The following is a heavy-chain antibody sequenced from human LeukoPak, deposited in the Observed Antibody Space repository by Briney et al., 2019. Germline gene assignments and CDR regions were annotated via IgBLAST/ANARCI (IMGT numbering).Heavy chain of an antibody. CDR3: AKYFASGSYYKLPH. CDR2: ISGSGAYT. CDR1: GFTFSSYA. D-gene: IGHD3-10*01. Sequence: GGSLRLSCAASGFTFSSYAMSWVRQAPGKGLEWVSTISGSGAYTYYADSVKGRFTISRDNSKNTLYLQMNSLRAEDTAVYYCAKYFASGSYYKLPHWGQGTLVTVSS. V-gene: IGHV3-23*01. J-gene: IGHJ1*01.